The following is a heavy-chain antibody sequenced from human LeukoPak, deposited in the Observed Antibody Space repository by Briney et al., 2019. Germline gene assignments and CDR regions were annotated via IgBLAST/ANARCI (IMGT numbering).Heavy chain of an antibody. V-gene: IGHV1-2*02. Sequence: ASVEVSCKASGYTFTGYYMHWVRQAPGQGLEWMGWINPNSGGTNYAQKFQGRVTMTRDTSISTAYMELSRLRSDDTAVYYCARAPGAAAALGDYWGQGTLVTVSS. D-gene: IGHD6-13*01. J-gene: IGHJ4*02. CDR1: GYTFTGYY. CDR2: INPNSGGT. CDR3: ARAPGAAAALGDY.